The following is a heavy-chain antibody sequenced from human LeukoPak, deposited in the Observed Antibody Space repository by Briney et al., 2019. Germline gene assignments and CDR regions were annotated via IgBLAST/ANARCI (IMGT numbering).Heavy chain of an antibody. CDR1: GYTFTSYG. V-gene: IGHV1-18*01. J-gene: IGHJ6*03. D-gene: IGHD2-2*01. CDR2: ISAYNGNT. Sequence: ASVKVSCKASGYTFTSYGISWVRQAPGRGLEWMGWISAYNGNTNYAQKLQGRVTMTTDTSTSTAYMELRSLRSDDTAVYYCARARGKGQLLWKGDYYYYYMDVWGKGTTVTVSS. CDR3: ARARGKGQLLWKGDYYYYYMDV.